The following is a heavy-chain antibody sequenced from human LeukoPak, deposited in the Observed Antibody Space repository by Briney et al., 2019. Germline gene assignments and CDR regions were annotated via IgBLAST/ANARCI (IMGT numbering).Heavy chain of an antibody. CDR3: ARDRYTWHDRDWFDS. J-gene: IGHJ5*01. V-gene: IGHV4-4*07. D-gene: IGHD1-20*01. CDR1: GDPISTSY. CDR2: IFASGET. Sequence: SETLSLTCTVSGDPISTSYWSWIRQPAGKRMEWIGRIFASGETNYNPSLESRVIMSRDTSNNHFFLRLTSVTAADTAVYYCARDRYTWHDRDWFDSWGQGTLVTVSS.